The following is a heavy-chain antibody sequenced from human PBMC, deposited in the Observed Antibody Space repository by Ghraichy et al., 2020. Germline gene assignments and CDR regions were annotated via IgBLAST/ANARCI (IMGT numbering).Heavy chain of an antibody. Sequence: SETLSLTCTVSGGSISSSSYYWGWIRQPPGKGLEWIGSIYYSGSTYYNPSLKSRVTISVDTSNNQFSLKLSSVTAADTAVYYCARLSVVVVVATPGAWFDPWGQGTLITVSS. CDR3: ARLSVVVVVATPGAWFDP. CDR1: GGSISSSSYY. J-gene: IGHJ5*02. CDR2: IYYSGST. D-gene: IGHD2-15*01. V-gene: IGHV4-39*01.